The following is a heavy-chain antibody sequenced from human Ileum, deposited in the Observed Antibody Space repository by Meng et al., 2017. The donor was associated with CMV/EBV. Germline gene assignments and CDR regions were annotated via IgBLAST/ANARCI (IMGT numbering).Heavy chain of an antibody. CDR2: ISASGGST. CDR1: GFTFSSYA. CDR3: ARSRGCSSTSCYPDY. D-gene: IGHD2-2*01. V-gene: IGHV3-23*01. Sequence: GESLKISCAASGFTFSSYAMSWVRQAPGKGLEWVSAISASGGSTYYADSVRGRFTISRDDSKNTLYLQMSSLGAEHTALYYCARSRGCSSTSCYPDYWGQGTLVTVSS. J-gene: IGHJ4*02.